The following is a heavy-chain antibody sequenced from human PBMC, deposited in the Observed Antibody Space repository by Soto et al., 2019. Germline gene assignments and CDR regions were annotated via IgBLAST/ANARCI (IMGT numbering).Heavy chain of an antibody. J-gene: IGHJ3*02. CDR2: INPSGGST. D-gene: IGHD3-16*01. CDR1: GYTFTSYY. V-gene: IGHV1-46*01. Sequence: ASVKVSCKASGYTFTSYYMHWVRQAPGQGLEWMGIINPSGGSTSYAQKFQGRVTMTRDTSTSTVYMELSSLRSEDTAVYYCAREIDHVEHIITQTGGDFDIWGQGTMVTVSS. CDR3: AREIDHVEHIITQTGGDFDI.